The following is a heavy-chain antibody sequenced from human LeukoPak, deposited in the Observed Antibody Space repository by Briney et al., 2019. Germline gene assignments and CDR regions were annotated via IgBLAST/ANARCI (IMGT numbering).Heavy chain of an antibody. CDR2: INPNSGGT. V-gene: IGHV1-2*02. CDR1: GYTFTGYY. CDR3: ARVIAVAGTKYYGMDV. D-gene: IGHD6-19*01. J-gene: IGHJ6*02. Sequence: ASVKVSCKASGYTFTGYYMHLVRQAPGQGLEWMGWINPNSGGTNYAQKFQGRVTMTRDTSISTAYMELSRLRSDDTAVYYCARVIAVAGTKYYGMDVWGQGTTVTVSS.